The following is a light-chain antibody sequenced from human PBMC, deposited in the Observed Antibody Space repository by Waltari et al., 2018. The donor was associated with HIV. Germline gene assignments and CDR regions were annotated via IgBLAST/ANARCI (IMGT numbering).Light chain of an antibody. CDR2: SNN. CDR1: SSNIGSNT. Sequence: QSVLTQPPSASGTPGQRVTISCSGSSSNIGSNTVNWYQQLPGTAPKLLIYSNNQRTAGFPDRFSGSKSGTSASLAISGLQSEDEADYYCAAWDDSLAWVFGGGTKLTVL. V-gene: IGLV1-44*01. CDR3: AAWDDSLAWV. J-gene: IGLJ3*02.